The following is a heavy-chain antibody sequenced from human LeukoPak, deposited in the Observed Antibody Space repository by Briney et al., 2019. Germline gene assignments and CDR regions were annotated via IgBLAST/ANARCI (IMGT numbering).Heavy chain of an antibody. V-gene: IGHV3-21*01. J-gene: IGHJ4*02. Sequence: SGGSLRLSCAASGFTFSSYSMNWVRQAPGKGLGWVSSISSSSSYIYYADSVKGRFTISRDNAKNSLYLQMNSLRAEDTAVYYCARGHSKNLRYPVDYWGQGTLVTVSS. CDR1: GFTFSSYS. D-gene: IGHD1-1*01. CDR2: ISSSSSYI. CDR3: ARGHSKNLRYPVDY.